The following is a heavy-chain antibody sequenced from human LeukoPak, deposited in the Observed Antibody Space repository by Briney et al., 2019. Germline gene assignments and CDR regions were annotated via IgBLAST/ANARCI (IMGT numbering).Heavy chain of an antibody. V-gene: IGHV3-9*01. CDR1: GFTFDDYA. J-gene: IGHJ4*02. CDR3: ARLMTVAGTYAYYFDY. D-gene: IGHD6-19*01. CDR2: ISWNSGSI. Sequence: GGSLRLSCAASGFTFDDYAMHWVRQAPGKGLEWVSGISWNSGSIGYADSVKGRFTISRDNAQSSLYLQMNSLRAEDTAVYFCARLMTVAGTYAYYFDYWGQGTQVTVSS.